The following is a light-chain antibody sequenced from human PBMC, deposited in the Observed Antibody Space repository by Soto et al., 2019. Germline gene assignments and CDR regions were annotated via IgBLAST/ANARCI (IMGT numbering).Light chain of an antibody. J-gene: IGLJ3*02. CDR2: DVS. V-gene: IGLV2-14*01. CDR3: SSYTTSGTGV. CDR1: SSDVGAYNY. Sequence: QSALTQPASVSGSPGQSITISCTGTSSDVGAYNYVSWFQQHPGKAPKLIIYDVSNRPSGVSNRFSGSKSGNTASLTISGLQAEDEADYYCSSYTTSGTGVFGGGTQLTVL.